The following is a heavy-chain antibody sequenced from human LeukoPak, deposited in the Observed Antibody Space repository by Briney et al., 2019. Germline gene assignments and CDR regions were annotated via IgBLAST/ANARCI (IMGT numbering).Heavy chain of an antibody. Sequence: PSETLSLACTVSGGSISSYYWSWIRQPAGKGLEWIGCIYTSGSTNYNPSLKSRVTMSVDTSKNQFSLRLSSVTAADTAVYYRARGLIRSGGSLQGLDYWGQGTLVTVSS. J-gene: IGHJ4*02. V-gene: IGHV4-4*07. D-gene: IGHD2-15*01. CDR3: ARGLIRSGGSLQGLDY. CDR2: IYTSGST. CDR1: GGSISSYY.